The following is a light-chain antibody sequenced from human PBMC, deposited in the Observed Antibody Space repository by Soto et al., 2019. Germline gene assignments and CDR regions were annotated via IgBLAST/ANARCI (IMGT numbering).Light chain of an antibody. J-gene: IGLJ3*02. CDR1: SGHSSYA. Sequence: QLVLTQSPSASASLGASVKLTCTLSSGHSSYAIAWHQQQPEKGPRYLMKLNSDGSHSKGDGMPDRFSGSRSGAERYLTSSSLQSEDEADYYCQTWGTGIGVFGGGTKVTVL. CDR2: LNSDGSH. CDR3: QTWGTGIGV. V-gene: IGLV4-69*01.